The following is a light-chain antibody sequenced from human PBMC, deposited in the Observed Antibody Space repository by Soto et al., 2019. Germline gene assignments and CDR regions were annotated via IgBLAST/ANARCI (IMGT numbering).Light chain of an antibody. CDR1: QTVTNDY. CDR3: QQYGFSPIS. J-gene: IGKJ5*01. Sequence: EVVLTQYTGTLSLSPGERVTLSCRASQTVTNDYLAWYQQKDGQAPRLLIYDASTRATGVPDRFSGSGSGPEYTLTITRLEPEDFAVYSCQQYGFSPISFGQGTLLE. CDR2: DAS. V-gene: IGKV3-20*01.